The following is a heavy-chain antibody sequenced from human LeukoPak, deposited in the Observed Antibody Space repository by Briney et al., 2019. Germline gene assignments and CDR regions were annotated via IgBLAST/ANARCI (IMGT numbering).Heavy chain of an antibody. CDR1: GGTFSSYA. D-gene: IGHD3-9*01. J-gene: IGHJ4*02. CDR3: AGHLYDILTGYYRDYFDY. V-gene: IGHV1-69*04. Sequence: GASVKVSCNASGGTFSSYAISWVRQAPGQGLEWMGRIIPILGIANYAQKFQGRVTITADKSTSTAYMELSSLRSEDTAVYYCAGHLYDILTGYYRDYFDYWGQGTLVTVSS. CDR2: IIPILGIA.